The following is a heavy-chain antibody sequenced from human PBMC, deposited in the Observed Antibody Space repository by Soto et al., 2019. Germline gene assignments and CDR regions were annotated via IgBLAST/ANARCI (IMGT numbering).Heavy chain of an antibody. D-gene: IGHD2-2*03. Sequence: QMQLQESGPGLVKASQTLSLTCAVSGGSISSSDYYWSWIRQPPGKGLEWIGYINSSGRTYYNPPRKGRLPMSCDTSPSQFSLKLTSVTAADSAVYFCARFTPLDKDYGVAVWCQGTTVTVSS. J-gene: IGHJ6*02. CDR1: GGSISSSDYY. CDR2: INSSGRT. CDR3: ARFTPLDKDYGVAV. V-gene: IGHV4-30-4*01.